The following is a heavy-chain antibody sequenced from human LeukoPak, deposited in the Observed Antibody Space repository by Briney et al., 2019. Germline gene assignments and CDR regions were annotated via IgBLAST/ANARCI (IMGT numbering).Heavy chain of an antibody. D-gene: IGHD2-8*01. J-gene: IGHJ6*02. V-gene: IGHV3-30*03. Sequence: PGRSLRLSCAASGFTFSSYGMHWVRQAPGKGLEWVAVISYDGSNKYYADSVKGRFTISRDNSKNTLYLQMNSLRAEDTAVYYCVRGAYGPLGHYYYYGMDVWGQGTTVTVSS. CDR2: ISYDGSNK. CDR1: GFTFSSYG. CDR3: VRGAYGPLGHYYYYGMDV.